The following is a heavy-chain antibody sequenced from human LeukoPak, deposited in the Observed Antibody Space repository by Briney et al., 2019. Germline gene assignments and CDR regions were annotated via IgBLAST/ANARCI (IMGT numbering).Heavy chain of an antibody. CDR2: INHSGST. D-gene: IGHD6-19*01. V-gene: IGHV4-34*01. Sequence: SETLSLTCAVYGGSFSGYYWSWIRQPPGKGLEWIGEINHSGSTNYNPSLKSRVTISVDTSKNQFSLKLSSVTAADTAVYYCARIGIAVAGTDWGQGTLVTVSS. CDR3: ARIGIAVAGTD. J-gene: IGHJ4*02. CDR1: GGSFSGYY.